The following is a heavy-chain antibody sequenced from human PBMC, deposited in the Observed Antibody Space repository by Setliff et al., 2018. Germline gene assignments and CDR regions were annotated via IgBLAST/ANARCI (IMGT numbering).Heavy chain of an antibody. CDR1: GYTFTNYA. Sequence: GASVKVSCKASGYTFTNYAIHWVRQAPGQRPEWMGWINTGNANTKYSQKFQGRVTITRDASASTAYMELSSLRSEDTAVYYCARGLGYCTNGVCYTGWYYYYGMDVWGKGTTVTVSS. J-gene: IGHJ6*04. D-gene: IGHD2-8*01. CDR2: INTGNANT. CDR3: ARGLGYCTNGVCYTGWYYYYGMDV. V-gene: IGHV1-3*04.